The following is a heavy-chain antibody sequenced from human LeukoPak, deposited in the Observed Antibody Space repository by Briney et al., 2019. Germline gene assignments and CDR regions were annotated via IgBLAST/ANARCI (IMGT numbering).Heavy chain of an antibody. Sequence: GASVKVSCKASGYTFTGYYMHWVRQAPGQGLEWMEWINPNSGGTNYAQKFQGRVTMTRDTSISTAYMELSRLRSDDTAVYYCARDQDHGDYVHWFDPWGQGTLVTVSS. CDR2: INPNSGGT. V-gene: IGHV1-2*02. D-gene: IGHD4-17*01. CDR1: GYTFTGYY. CDR3: ARDQDHGDYVHWFDP. J-gene: IGHJ5*02.